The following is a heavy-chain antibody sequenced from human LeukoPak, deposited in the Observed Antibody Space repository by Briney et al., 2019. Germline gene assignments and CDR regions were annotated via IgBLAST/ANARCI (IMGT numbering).Heavy chain of an antibody. CDR2: ISSTSTYI. J-gene: IGHJ6*04. V-gene: IGHV3-21*01. CDR3: ACLVGATQDV. CDR1: GFTFSSYS. D-gene: IGHD1-26*01. Sequence: KPGGSLRLSCAASGFTFSSYSMNWVRQAPGKGLKWVSSISSTSTYIYYADSVKGRFTISRDNAKNSLYLQMNSLRAEDTAVYYCACLVGATQDVWGKGTTVIVSS.